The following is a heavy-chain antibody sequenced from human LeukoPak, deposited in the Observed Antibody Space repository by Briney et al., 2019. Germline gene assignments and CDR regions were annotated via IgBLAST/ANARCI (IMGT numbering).Heavy chain of an antibody. D-gene: IGHD4/OR15-4a*01. J-gene: IGHJ4*02. Sequence: PGGSLRLSCAASGFTFSSYGMHWVRQAPGKGLEWVAFIRYDGSNKYYADSVKGRFTISRDNSKNTLYLQVNSLRADDTAVYYCARRAGAYSHPYDYWGQGTLVTVSS. CDR3: ARRAGAYSHPYDY. CDR2: IRYDGSNK. V-gene: IGHV3-30*02. CDR1: GFTFSSYG.